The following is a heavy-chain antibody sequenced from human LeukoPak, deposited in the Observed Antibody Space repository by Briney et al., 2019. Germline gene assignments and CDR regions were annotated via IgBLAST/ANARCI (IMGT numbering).Heavy chain of an antibody. J-gene: IGHJ4*02. CDR2: VDPEDGET. CDR3: ATEGHSSRRRYYFDY. Sequence: ASVKIPCKVSGYTFTDYYMHWVQQAPGKGLKWMGLVDPEDGETIYAEKFQGRVTITADTSTDTAYMELSSLRSEDTAVYYCATEGHSSRRRYYFDYWGQGTLVTVSS. V-gene: IGHV1-69-2*01. CDR1: GYTFTDYY. D-gene: IGHD6-13*01.